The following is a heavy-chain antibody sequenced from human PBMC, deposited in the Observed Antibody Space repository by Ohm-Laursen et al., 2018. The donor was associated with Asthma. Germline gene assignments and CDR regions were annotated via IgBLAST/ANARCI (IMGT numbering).Heavy chain of an antibody. CDR1: GGTFSSYA. CDR3: ARSKGRLQAYGSGSYYG. J-gene: IGHJ4*02. V-gene: IGHV1-69*01. D-gene: IGHD3-10*01. CDR2: IIPIFGTA. Sequence: SSVKVSCKASGGTFSSYAISWVRQAPGQGLEWMGGIIPIFGTANYAQKFQGRVTITADESTSTAYMELSSLRSEDTAVYYCARSKGRLQAYGSGSYYGWGQGTLVTVSS.